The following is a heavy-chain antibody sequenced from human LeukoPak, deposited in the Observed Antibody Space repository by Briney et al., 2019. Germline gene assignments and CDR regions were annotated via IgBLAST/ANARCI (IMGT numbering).Heavy chain of an antibody. CDR1: GYTFTGYY. D-gene: IGHD6-19*01. CDR3: ARGIAVAPGDTFDI. Sequence: ASVKVSCKASGYTFTGYYMHWVRQAPGQGLEWMGWIYPNSGGTNYAQKFQGRVTMTRDTSISTGYMELSSLRSDDTAVYYCARGIAVAPGDTFDIWGQGTTVTVSS. CDR2: IYPNSGGT. J-gene: IGHJ3*02. V-gene: IGHV1-2*02.